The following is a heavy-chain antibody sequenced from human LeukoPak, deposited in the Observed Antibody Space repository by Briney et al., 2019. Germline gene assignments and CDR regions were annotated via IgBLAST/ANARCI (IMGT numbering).Heavy chain of an antibody. Sequence: ASVKVSCKASGYTFTGYYMHWVRQAPGQGLEWMGWINPNSGGTNYAQKFQGRVTLTRDTSISTAYMELSRLRSDDTAVYYCARDIVMVTYWFDPWGQGTLVTVSS. D-gene: IGHD5-18*01. CDR3: ARDIVMVTYWFDP. CDR2: INPNSGGT. CDR1: GYTFTGYY. V-gene: IGHV1-2*02. J-gene: IGHJ5*02.